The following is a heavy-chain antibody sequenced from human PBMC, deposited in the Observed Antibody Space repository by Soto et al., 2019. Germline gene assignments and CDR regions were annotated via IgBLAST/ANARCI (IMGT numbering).Heavy chain of an antibody. CDR3: ARDFAYFDS. D-gene: IGHD3-3*01. J-gene: IGHJ4*02. V-gene: IGHV4-59*01. CDR2: VYHTGRT. CDR1: GGSITDYS. Sequence: PSETLSLTCTVSGGSITDYSWVWIRQPAGKGLEWIGYVYHTGRTSYNPSLKSRVSISMDTSKNQFSLNLDSVTAADTAVYFCARDFAYFDSWGQGTLVTVSS.